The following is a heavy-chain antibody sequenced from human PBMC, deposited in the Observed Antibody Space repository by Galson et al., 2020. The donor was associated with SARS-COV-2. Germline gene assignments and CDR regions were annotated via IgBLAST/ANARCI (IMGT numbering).Heavy chain of an antibody. Sequence: GGSPKIYCEASGFTFSSYWMRWVRQAPGKGPEWVANIKQDGSDRYYVDSVKGRFTISSDNAKNSVFLQMNSLRAEDTAVYYCARDQDGYKGFWGQGTLVTVSS. CDR3: ARDQDGYKGF. J-gene: IGHJ4*02. V-gene: IGHV3-7*01. D-gene: IGHD5-12*01. CDR1: GFTFSSYW. CDR2: IKQDGSDR.